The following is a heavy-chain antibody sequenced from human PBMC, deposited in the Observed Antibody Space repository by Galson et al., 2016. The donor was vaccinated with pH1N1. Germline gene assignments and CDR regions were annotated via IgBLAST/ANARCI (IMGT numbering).Heavy chain of an antibody. J-gene: IGHJ4*02. CDR2: IYYSGNT. D-gene: IGHD2-2*01. CDR3: ARAQSASFSSINCAFDY. Sequence: TLSPTCTVSGGSISSGGYYWSWIRQHPGKGLEWIGYIYYSGNTYYNPSLESRVTISVDTSKNQFSLKLSSVTAADTAVYYCARAQSASFSSINCAFDYWGQGALVTVSS. V-gene: IGHV4-31*03. CDR1: GGSISSGGYY.